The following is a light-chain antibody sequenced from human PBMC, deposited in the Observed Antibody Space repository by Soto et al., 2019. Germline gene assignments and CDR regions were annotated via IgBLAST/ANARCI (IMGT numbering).Light chain of an antibody. CDR1: QSVSSSY. V-gene: IGKV3-20*01. Sequence: EIVLTQSPGTLSLSPGEGATLSCRASQSVSSSYLAWYQQKPGQAPRLLIYGASSRATGIPDRFSGGGSGTDLTLIISRVEPEDFAVYYCQQYDNSPWTFGQGTKVEIK. CDR3: QQYDNSPWT. J-gene: IGKJ1*01. CDR2: GAS.